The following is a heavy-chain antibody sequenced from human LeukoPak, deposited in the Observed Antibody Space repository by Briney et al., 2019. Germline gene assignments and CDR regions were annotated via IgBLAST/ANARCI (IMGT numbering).Heavy chain of an antibody. CDR2: MNIDGSEK. D-gene: IGHD3-22*01. V-gene: IGHV3-7*01. CDR3: ARRLPYYYDSSAHIDY. J-gene: IGHJ4*02. CDR1: GFTFSSYW. Sequence: GGSLRLSCAASGFTFSSYWMGWVRQAPGKRLEWVANMNIDGSEKYYADSVKGRFTISRDNAKNSLYLQMNSLRAEDTAVYYCARRLPYYYDSSAHIDYWGQGTLVTVSP.